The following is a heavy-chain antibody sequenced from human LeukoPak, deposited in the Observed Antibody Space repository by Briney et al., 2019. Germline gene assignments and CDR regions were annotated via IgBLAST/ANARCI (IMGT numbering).Heavy chain of an antibody. CDR1: GGSISSSSYY. J-gene: IGHJ4*02. V-gene: IGHV4-39*01. D-gene: IGHD3-22*01. CDR2: IYYSGST. CDR3: ARLTHYYDSSGYREDYYFDY. Sequence: PSETLSLTCTVSGGSISSSSYYWGWIRQPPGKGLEWIGSIYYSGSTYYNPSLKSRVTISVDTSKNQFSLKLSSVTAADTAVYYRARLTHYYDSSGYREDYYFDYWGQGTLVTVSS.